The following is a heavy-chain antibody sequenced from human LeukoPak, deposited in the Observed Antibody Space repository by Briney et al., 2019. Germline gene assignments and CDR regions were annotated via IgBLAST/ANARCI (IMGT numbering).Heavy chain of an antibody. D-gene: IGHD3-22*01. V-gene: IGHV1-24*01. CDR2: FDPEDGET. CDR1: GYTFTNYY. J-gene: IGHJ4*02. Sequence: ASVKVSCRASGYTFTNYYLHWVRQAPGKGLEWMGGFDPEDGETIYAQKFQGRVTMTEVTSTDTAYMELSSLRSEDTAVYYCATSRTPRDYYDSSGYRPYYFDYWGQGTLVTVSS. CDR3: ATSRTPRDYYDSSGYRPYYFDY.